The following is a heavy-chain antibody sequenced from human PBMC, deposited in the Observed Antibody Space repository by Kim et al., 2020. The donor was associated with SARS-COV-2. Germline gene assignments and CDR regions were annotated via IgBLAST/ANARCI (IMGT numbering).Heavy chain of an antibody. Sequence: GGSLRLSCTASGFTFGDYAMSWFRQAPGKGLEWVGFIRSKAYGGTTEYAASVKGRFTISRDDSKSIAYLQMNSLKTEDTAVYYCTRVGIRMVRGVITLFDYWGQGTLVTVSS. V-gene: IGHV3-49*03. D-gene: IGHD3-10*01. CDR3: TRVGIRMVRGVITLFDY. J-gene: IGHJ4*02. CDR2: IRSKAYGGTT. CDR1: GFTFGDYA.